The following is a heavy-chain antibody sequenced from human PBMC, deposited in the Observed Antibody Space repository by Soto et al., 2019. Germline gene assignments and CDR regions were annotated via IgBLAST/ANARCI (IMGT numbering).Heavy chain of an antibody. CDR2: IMPVFRTP. Sequence: QVQLEQSGAEVKKPGSSVKVSCKASGGTFRTAAISWVRQAPGQGLEWMGGIMPVFRTPDYAQKFQGRVTITADESTNTACMELSGLRSDDTAVYYCARDNDRPQLGGNYYYILDVWGQGTTITVSS. D-gene: IGHD2-8*01. J-gene: IGHJ6*02. CDR3: ARDNDRPQLGGNYYYILDV. V-gene: IGHV1-69*12. CDR1: GGTFRTAA.